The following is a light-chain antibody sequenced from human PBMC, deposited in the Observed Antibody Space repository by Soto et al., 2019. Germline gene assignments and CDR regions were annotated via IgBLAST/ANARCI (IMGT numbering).Light chain of an antibody. Sequence: QSLLTQPASVSGSPGQSIAISCTGTSSDVGGYNYVSWHQQHPGKAPKVLISVVSNRPSGVSNRFSGSKSGNTASLTISGLQAEDEADYYCSSYRSGGTFVFGRGTKVTVL. V-gene: IGLV2-14*01. CDR3: SSYRSGGTFV. J-gene: IGLJ1*01. CDR1: SSDVGGYNY. CDR2: VVS.